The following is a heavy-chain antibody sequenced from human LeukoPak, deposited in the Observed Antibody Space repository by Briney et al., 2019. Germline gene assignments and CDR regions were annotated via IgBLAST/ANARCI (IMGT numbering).Heavy chain of an antibody. CDR3: ARWAMTTVTSPLGY. V-gene: IGHV1-18*01. J-gene: IGHJ4*02. D-gene: IGHD4-17*01. CDR2: IGAYSGNT. CDR1: GYTFTNYG. Sequence: ASVKVSCKASGYTFTNYGLSWVRQAPGQGLEWMGWIGAYSGNTNYAQKFQGRVTMTTDTSTCTAYMELRSLRSDDTAVYYCARWAMTTVTSPLGYWGQGTLVTVSS.